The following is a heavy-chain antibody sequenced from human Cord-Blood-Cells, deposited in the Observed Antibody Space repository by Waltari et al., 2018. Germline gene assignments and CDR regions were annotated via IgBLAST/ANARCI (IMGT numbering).Heavy chain of an antibody. J-gene: IGHJ4*02. D-gene: IGHD1-26*01. Sequence: EVQLVESGGGLVQPGRSLRLSCPASGFTFGDYPISWFPQPPGKGLEWVGFIRSKAYGGTTEYAASVKGRFTISRDDSKSIAYLQMNSLKTEDTAVYYCTSEIEPLGGSYQGFDYWGQGTLVTVSS. CDR1: GFTFGDYP. CDR3: TSEIEPLGGSYQGFDY. V-gene: IGHV3-49*03. CDR2: IRSKAYGGTT.